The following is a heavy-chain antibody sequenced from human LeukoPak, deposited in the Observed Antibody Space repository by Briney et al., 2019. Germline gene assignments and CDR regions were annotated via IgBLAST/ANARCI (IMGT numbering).Heavy chain of an antibody. CDR2: ISSSSSYI. D-gene: IGHD6-13*01. CDR1: GFTFSSYS. CDR3: ARVIAAAGNYGMDV. V-gene: IGHV3-21*01. J-gene: IGHJ6*02. Sequence: GGSLRLSCAASGFTFSSYSMNWVRQAPGKGLEWVSSISSSSSYIYYADSVKGRFTISRDNAKNSLYLQMNSLRAEDTAVYYCARVIAAAGNYGMDVWGQGTTVTVSS.